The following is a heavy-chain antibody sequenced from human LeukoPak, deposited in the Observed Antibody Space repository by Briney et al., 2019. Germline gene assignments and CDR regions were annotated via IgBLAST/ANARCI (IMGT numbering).Heavy chain of an antibody. V-gene: IGHV3-74*01. Sequence: GGSLRLSCAASGFTFNNYWIHWVRQVPGKGLVWVSRINNDGSNASYVDSVKGRFTISRDNAKNTLFLQMNSLRAEDTAVYYCARRGTGHGMDVWGQGTTVIVSS. CDR1: GFTFNNYW. CDR3: ARRGTGHGMDV. J-gene: IGHJ6*02. CDR2: INNDGSNA. D-gene: IGHD1-1*01.